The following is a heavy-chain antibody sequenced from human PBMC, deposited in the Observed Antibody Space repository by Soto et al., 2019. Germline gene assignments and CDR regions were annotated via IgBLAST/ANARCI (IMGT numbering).Heavy chain of an antibody. CDR2: TYLRSTWYH. D-gene: IGHD1-1*01. CDR3: ARDYNGFDF. V-gene: IGHV6-1*01. J-gene: IGHJ4*02. Sequence: QVQLQPSGPGLVQPSQTLSLTCAISGDSVSSNSAAWNWIRQSPSGGLEWLGRTYLRSTWYHDYALSVKSRITIDPDTSKNQFSLQLTSVTPEDTAVYYCARDYNGFDFWGQGTLVTVSS. CDR1: GDSVSSNSAA.